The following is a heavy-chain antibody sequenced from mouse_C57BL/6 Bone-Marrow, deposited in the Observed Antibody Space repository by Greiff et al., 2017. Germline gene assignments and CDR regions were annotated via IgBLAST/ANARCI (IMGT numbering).Heavy chain of an antibody. D-gene: IGHD1-1*01. V-gene: IGHV1-82*01. CDR2: IYPGDGDT. J-gene: IGHJ1*03. Sequence: QVQLQPSGPELVKPGASVKISCKASGYAFSSSWMNWVKQRPGKGLEWIGRIYPGDGDTNYNGKFKGKATLTADKSSSTAYMQLSSLTSEDSAVYFCARAPSSYGYFDVWGTGTTVTVSS. CDR3: ARAPSSYGYFDV. CDR1: GYAFSSSW.